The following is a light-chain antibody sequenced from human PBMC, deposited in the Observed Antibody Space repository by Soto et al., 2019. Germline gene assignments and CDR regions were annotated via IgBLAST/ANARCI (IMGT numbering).Light chain of an antibody. CDR2: DTS. V-gene: IGKV3-11*01. J-gene: IGKJ4*01. Sequence: EIVLTQSPDTLSLSPGERATFSCRASQSISSYLAWYQQKPGQAPRLLIFDTSNRATGIPPRVLGSGSGTDFTLTISSLDPEDSAVYYCQQRSTWPLTFGGGTRVEIK. CDR1: QSISSY. CDR3: QQRSTWPLT.